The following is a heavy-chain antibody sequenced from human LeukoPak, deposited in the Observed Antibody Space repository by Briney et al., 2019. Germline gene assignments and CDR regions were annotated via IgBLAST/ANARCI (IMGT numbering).Heavy chain of an antibody. CDR2: IYYSGST. Sequence: SETLSLTCTVSGGSISSYYWSWIRQPPGKGLEWIGYIYYSGSTNYNPSLKSRVTISVDTSKNQFSLKLSSVTAADTAVYYCARDHFNEDAFDIWGQGTMVTVSS. D-gene: IGHD3-3*02. CDR3: ARDHFNEDAFDI. CDR1: GGSISSYY. J-gene: IGHJ3*02. V-gene: IGHV4-59*01.